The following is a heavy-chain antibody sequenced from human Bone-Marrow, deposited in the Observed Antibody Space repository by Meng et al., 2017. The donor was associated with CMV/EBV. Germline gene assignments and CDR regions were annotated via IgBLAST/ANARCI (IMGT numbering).Heavy chain of an antibody. J-gene: IGHJ4*02. V-gene: IGHV1-69*05. D-gene: IGHD2-2*01. CDR3: ARGSAANSSWYAYPLDY. CDR2: IIPIFGTA. CDR1: GGTFSSYA. Sequence: SVKVSCKASGGTFSSYAISWVRPAPGQGLEWMGGIIPIFGTANYAQKFQGRVTITTDESTSTAYMELSSLRSEDTAVYYCARGSAANSSWYAYPLDYWGQGTLVTVSS.